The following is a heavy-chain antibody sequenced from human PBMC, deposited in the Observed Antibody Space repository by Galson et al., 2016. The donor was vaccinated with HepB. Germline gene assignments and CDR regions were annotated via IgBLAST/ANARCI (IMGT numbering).Heavy chain of an antibody. J-gene: IGHJ6*03. CDR3: ARGSGGTLYYYYYMDV. CDR2: TYYRSKWFN. V-gene: IGHV6-1*01. Sequence: SCAISGDSVSSNSAAWNWIRQSPSRGLEWLGRTYYRSKWFNDYGISVKSRIAINPDTSKNQFSLQLNSVTPEDTAVYYCARGSGGTLYYYYYMDVWGKGTTVTVSS. CDR1: GDSVSSNSAA. D-gene: IGHD6-25*01.